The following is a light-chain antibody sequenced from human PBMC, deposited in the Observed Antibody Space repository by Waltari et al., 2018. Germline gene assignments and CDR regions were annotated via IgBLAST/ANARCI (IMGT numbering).Light chain of an antibody. CDR1: QGISKY. J-gene: IGKJ4*01. CDR3: QKDNSAPLT. CDR2: AAS. V-gene: IGKV1-27*01. Sequence: DIQMTQSPSSLPASVGDRLTITCLASQGISKYLAWYQQRPGKIPKLLISAASTWKSWVPVRFSGSGSGTDFTLTISALQPEDGATYYCQKDNSAPLTFGGGTKVEIK.